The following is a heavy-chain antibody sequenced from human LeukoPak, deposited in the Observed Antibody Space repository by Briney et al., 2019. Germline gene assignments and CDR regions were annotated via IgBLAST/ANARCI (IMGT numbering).Heavy chain of an antibody. J-gene: IGHJ4*02. CDR3: ARARPSMWIDY. CDR2: ISYDGSDK. Sequence: GGTLRLSCVASGLTFSNFGMSWVRQAPGKGLEWVAVISYDGSDKFYADSVKGRFTISRDSSKNTLYLQMNSLRPEDTAVYYCARARPSMWIDYWGQGTLVTVSS. CDR1: GLTFSNFG. D-gene: IGHD5-12*01. V-gene: IGHV3-30*03.